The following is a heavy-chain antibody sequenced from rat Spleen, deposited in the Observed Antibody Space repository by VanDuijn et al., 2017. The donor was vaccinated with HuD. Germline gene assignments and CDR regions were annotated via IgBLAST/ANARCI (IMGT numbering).Heavy chain of an antibody. D-gene: IGHD1-12*02. Sequence: EVQLVESGGGLVQPGRSLKLSCAASGFTFSNYDMAWVRQAPTKGLEWVASISPSGGSTYYRDSVKGRFTVSRDNAKSTLYLQMDSLRSEDTATYYCASPMMVVPYYYVMDAWGQGASVTVSS. V-gene: IGHV5-25*01. J-gene: IGHJ4*01. CDR2: ISPSGGST. CDR1: GFTFSNYD. CDR3: ASPMMVVPYYYVMDA.